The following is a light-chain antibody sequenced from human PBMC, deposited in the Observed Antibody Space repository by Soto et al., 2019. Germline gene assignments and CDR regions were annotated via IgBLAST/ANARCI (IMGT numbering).Light chain of an antibody. CDR2: LAS. CDR1: QSLLYSSNNNNY. V-gene: IGKV4-1*01. CDR3: QQSYSVPDT. Sequence: DIVMTQSPDSLAVSLGEVATIHCKSNQSLLYSSNNNNYLAWYQQKPGQPPKLLIYLASIRESGVPDRFRGGGSGTDFTLTISGLQAEDVAVYYCQQSYSVPDTFGQGTTLEI. J-gene: IGKJ2*01.